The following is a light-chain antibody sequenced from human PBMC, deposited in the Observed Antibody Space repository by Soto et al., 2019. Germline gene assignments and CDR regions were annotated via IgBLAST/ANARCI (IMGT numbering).Light chain of an antibody. CDR2: EVS. Sequence: QSALTQPASVSGSPGQSITISCTGTSSDVGSYNLVSWYQQHPGKAPKLMISEVSKRPSGISDRFSGSKSGSTASLTISGLQAKDEADYYCCSYAGTSTHTVFGGGTQLTVL. J-gene: IGLJ7*01. V-gene: IGLV2-23*02. CDR3: CSYAGTSTHTV. CDR1: SSDVGSYNL.